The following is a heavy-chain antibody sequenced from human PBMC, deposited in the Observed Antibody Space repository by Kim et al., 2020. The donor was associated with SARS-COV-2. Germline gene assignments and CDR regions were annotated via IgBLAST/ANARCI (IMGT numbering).Heavy chain of an antibody. D-gene: IGHD2-21*02. J-gene: IGHJ4*02. CDR1: GYTFTSYG. CDR3: ARSPDCGGDCYWALFDY. Sequence: ASVKVSCKASGYTFTSYGISWVRQAPGQGLEWMGWISAYNGNTNYAQKLQGRVTMTTDTSTSTAYMELRSLRSDDTAVYYCARSPDCGGDCYWALFDYWGQGNLVTVSS. V-gene: IGHV1-18*04. CDR2: ISAYNGNT.